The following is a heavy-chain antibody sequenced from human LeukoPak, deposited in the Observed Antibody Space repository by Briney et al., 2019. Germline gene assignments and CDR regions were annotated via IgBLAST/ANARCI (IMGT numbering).Heavy chain of an antibody. Sequence: SETLSLTCIVSGGSISNSYWGWIRQPAGKGLEWIGRIYSSGSTNYNPSLKSRVTISVDTSKNQFSLKLSSVTAADTAVYYCARKGSSWYNWFDPWGQGTLVTVSS. CDR3: ARKGSSWYNWFDP. CDR1: GGSISNSY. CDR2: IYSSGST. J-gene: IGHJ5*02. V-gene: IGHV4-4*07. D-gene: IGHD6-13*01.